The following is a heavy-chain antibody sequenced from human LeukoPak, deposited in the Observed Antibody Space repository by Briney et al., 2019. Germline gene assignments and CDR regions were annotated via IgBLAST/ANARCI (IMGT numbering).Heavy chain of an antibody. CDR2: ISSSSSYI. Sequence: GGSLRLSCAASGFSFSSYSMNWVRQAPGKGLEWVSSISSSSSYIYYADSVKGRFTISRDNAKNSLYLQMNSLIAEDTAVYYCARGGSGSYSSDYWGQGTLVTVSS. J-gene: IGHJ4*02. V-gene: IGHV3-21*01. D-gene: IGHD3-10*01. CDR1: GFSFSSYS. CDR3: ARGGSGSYSSDY.